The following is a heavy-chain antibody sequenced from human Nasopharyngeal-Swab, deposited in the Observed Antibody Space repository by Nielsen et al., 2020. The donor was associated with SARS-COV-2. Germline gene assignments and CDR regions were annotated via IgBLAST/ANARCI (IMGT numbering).Heavy chain of an antibody. V-gene: IGHV4-34*01. CDR2: INDSGST. CDR3: ARQNIVVVV. D-gene: IGHD2-15*01. Sequence: SETLSLTCAVSGGSFSGYYWTWIRQPPGKRLEWIGEINDSGSTNYNPSLKSRVTISVDTSKNQFSLKLNSVTAADTAVYYCARQNIVVVVWGQGTTVTVSS. J-gene: IGHJ6*02. CDR1: GGSFSGYY.